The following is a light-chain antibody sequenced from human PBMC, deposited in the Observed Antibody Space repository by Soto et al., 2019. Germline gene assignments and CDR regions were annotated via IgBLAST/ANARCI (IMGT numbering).Light chain of an antibody. Sequence: EIVLTQSPATLSLSPGERATLSCRASQSVSSYLAWYQQKPGQAPRLLIYDASNRATGIPARFSGSGSGTNFTLTISILEPEDFAVYYCQQRSNWPLLTFGGGTKLEIK. CDR3: QQRSNWPLLT. J-gene: IGKJ4*01. CDR2: DAS. V-gene: IGKV3-11*01. CDR1: QSVSSY.